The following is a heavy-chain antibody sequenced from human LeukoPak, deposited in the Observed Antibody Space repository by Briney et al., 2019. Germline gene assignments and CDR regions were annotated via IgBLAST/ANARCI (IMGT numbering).Heavy chain of an antibody. V-gene: IGHV4-34*01. CDR3: ARDWATVTTGYYYGMDV. CDR1: GGSFSGYY. Sequence: SETLSLTCAVYGGSFSGYYWSWIRQPPGKGLEWIGEINHSGSTNYNPSLKSRVTISVDTSKNQFSLKLSSVTAADTAVYYCARDWATVTTGYYYGMDVWGQGTTVTVSS. J-gene: IGHJ6*02. D-gene: IGHD4-17*01. CDR2: INHSGST.